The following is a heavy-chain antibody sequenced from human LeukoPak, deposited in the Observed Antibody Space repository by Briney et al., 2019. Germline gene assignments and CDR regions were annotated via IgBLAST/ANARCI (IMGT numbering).Heavy chain of an antibody. J-gene: IGHJ3*02. CDR2: IYYSRST. CDR1: GYTISSGYY. V-gene: IGHV4-61*01. D-gene: IGHD3-10*01. Sequence: PSETLSLTCAVSGYTISSGYYCSWIRQPPGKGLERIGYIYYSRSTNYNHSLKSRGTISVDKSKNPLSLKLSSVTATDTAVYYCASGYGSGSYRDAFDIWGQGTTVTVSS. CDR3: ASGYGSGSYRDAFDI.